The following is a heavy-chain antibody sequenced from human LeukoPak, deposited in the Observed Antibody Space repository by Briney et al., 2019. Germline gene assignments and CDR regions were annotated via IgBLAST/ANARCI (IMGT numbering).Heavy chain of an antibody. D-gene: IGHD3-22*01. CDR3: ARMEYYYDRSGYYND. J-gene: IGHJ4*02. V-gene: IGHV1-2*02. CDR2: MNPNSGGT. Sequence: ASVKVSFKASGYTFIVYYIHWVRQAPGQGLEYMGWMNPNSGGTNYAQNFQGRVTMARDTSISTAYMELSRLRSDDTAIYYCARMEYYYDRSGYYNDWGQGTLVTVSS. CDR1: GYTFIVYY.